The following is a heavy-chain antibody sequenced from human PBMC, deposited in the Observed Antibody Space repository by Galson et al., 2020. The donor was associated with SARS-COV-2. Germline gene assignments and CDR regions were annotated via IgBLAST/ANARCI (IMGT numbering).Heavy chain of an antibody. CDR2: MNPKSGNT. J-gene: IGHJ5*02. D-gene: IGHD5-18*01. Sequence: ASVKVSCKASGYTFTNYDINWVRQATGQGLEWMGWMNPKSGNTGYVQKFQGRVTMTRDTSISTAYMELSSLRYEDTAVYYCARVWERGFSYGNWFDPWCQGTLVTVSS. CDR1: GYTFTNYD. CDR3: ARVWERGFSYGNWFDP. V-gene: IGHV1-8*01.